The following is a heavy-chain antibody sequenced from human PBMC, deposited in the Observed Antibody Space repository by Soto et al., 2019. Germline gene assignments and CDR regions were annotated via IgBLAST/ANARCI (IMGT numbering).Heavy chain of an antibody. CDR1: GFTFSSYG. D-gene: IGHD2-21*01. J-gene: IGHJ5*02. Sequence: GGSLRLSCAASGFTFSSYGMHWVRQAPGRGLEWVAVISYDGSNKYYADSVKGRFTISRDNSKNTLYLQMNSLRAEDTAVYYCAKDVAPKGGANWFVPWGPGTLVTVSS. V-gene: IGHV3-30*18. CDR2: ISYDGSNK. CDR3: AKDVAPKGGANWFVP.